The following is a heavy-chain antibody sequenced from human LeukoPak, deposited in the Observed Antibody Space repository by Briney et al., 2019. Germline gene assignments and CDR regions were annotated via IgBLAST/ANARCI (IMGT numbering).Heavy chain of an antibody. J-gene: IGHJ4*02. Sequence: GGSLRLSCSASGFTFSDYDMNWVRQAPGKGLEWVSSISGLSSYTYYGESVKGRFRISRDNAKNSLYLQMNSLGAEDTATYYCGRAFPPLRTSSAGDLWGQGILVTVSS. D-gene: IGHD3-16*01. CDR2: ISGLSSYT. CDR1: GFTFSDYD. V-gene: IGHV3-21*01. CDR3: GRAFPPLRTSSAGDL.